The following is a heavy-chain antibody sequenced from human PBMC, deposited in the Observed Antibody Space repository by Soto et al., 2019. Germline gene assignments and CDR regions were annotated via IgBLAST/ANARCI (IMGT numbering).Heavy chain of an antibody. Sequence: QVHLVESGGGVVQPGTSLRLSCRASGFKFSDYGMDWVRQAPGKGLEWVSRVLYDGSKKYYADSVKDRFTISRDNPRNTLYLQMDSLRAEDTGVYYCVKDLALMGDYWGQGTPVTVSS. V-gene: IGHV3-30*18. D-gene: IGHD3-16*01. CDR1: GFKFSDYG. CDR3: VKDLALMGDY. CDR2: VLYDGSKK. J-gene: IGHJ4*02.